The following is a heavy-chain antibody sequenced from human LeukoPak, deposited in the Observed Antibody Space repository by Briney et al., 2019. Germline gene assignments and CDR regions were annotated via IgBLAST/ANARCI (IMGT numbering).Heavy chain of an antibody. CDR3: ARVGRSGSPGAFDI. D-gene: IGHD1-26*01. J-gene: IGHJ3*02. CDR2: IRSQNCAT. Sequence: SVKVSCRASGYTFHTYDITWVRQAPGQGLEWMGWIRSQNCATNYAQKLQGRVTMTTDASTSTVHMELRSLRSDDTAVYYCARVGRSGSPGAFDIWGQGTMVIVSA. CDR1: GYTFHTYD. V-gene: IGHV1-18*01.